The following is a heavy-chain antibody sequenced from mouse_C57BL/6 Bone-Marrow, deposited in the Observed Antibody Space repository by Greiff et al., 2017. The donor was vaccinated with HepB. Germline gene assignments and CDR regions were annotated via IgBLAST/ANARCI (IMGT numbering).Heavy chain of an antibody. CDR1: GYTFTSYW. J-gene: IGHJ1*03. CDR2: IYPGSGST. V-gene: IGHV1-55*01. Sequence: QVQLQQPGAELVKPGASVKMSCKASGYTFTSYWITWVKQRPGQGLEWIGDIYPGSGSTNYNEKFKSKATLTVDTSSSTAYMQLSSLTSEDSAVYYCARADVDYLYWYFEVWGTGTTVTVSS. CDR3: ARADVDYLYWYFEV. D-gene: IGHD2-13*01.